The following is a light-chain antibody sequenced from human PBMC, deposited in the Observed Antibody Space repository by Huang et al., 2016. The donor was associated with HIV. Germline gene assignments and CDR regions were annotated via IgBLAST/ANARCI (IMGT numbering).Light chain of an antibody. CDR2: LGS. Sequence: DIVLTQSPLSLPVTPGEPASISCNSSQSLLHSNGYTYLAWFQQKSGQSPQLLIYLGSNRASGVPDRFSGSGSGTDFTLRISRVEAEDVGVYFCMQALQTAYTFGQGTKLEIK. CDR3: MQALQTAYT. J-gene: IGKJ2*01. V-gene: IGKV2-28*01. CDR1: QSLLHSNGYTY.